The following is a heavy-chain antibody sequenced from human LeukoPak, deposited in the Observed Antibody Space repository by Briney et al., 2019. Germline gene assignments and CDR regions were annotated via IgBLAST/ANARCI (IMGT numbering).Heavy chain of an antibody. CDR1: GGSISSYY. J-gene: IGHJ5*02. D-gene: IGHD3-10*01. V-gene: IGHV4-59*12. Sequence: PSETLSLTCTVSGGSISSYYWSWLRQPPGKGLEWIGYIYYSGSTNYNPSLKSRVTMSIDTSNNQFSLRLRFVTAADTAVYYCARDSGTTGEVKFDPWGQGTLVTVSS. CDR2: IYYSGST. CDR3: ARDSGTTGEVKFDP.